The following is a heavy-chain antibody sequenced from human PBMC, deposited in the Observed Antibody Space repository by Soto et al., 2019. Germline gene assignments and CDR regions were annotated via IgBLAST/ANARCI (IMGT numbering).Heavy chain of an antibody. V-gene: IGHV4-59*08. CDR2: IYSNGGT. Sequence: QVQLQASGPGLVKPSDTLSLTCTVSGDSIGTYNWGWIRQPPGKRLEWIGYIYSNGGTSYNPALTSRVTISADTSTKQFSLRLSSVTAADTAVYYCVRQGIGALHGLVDVWGQGTKVTVSS. CDR3: VRQGIGALHGLVDV. CDR1: GDSIGTYN. D-gene: IGHD1-26*01. J-gene: IGHJ6*02.